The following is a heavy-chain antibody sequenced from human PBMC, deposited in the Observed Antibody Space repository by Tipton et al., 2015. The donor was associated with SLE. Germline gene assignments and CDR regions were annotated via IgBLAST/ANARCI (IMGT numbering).Heavy chain of an antibody. Sequence: TLSLTCTVSGGSISSGDYYWSWIRQPPGKGLEWIGYIYYSGSTYYNPSLKSRVTISVDTSKNQFSLKLSSVTAADTAVYYCARGRQGRTRYYYGMDVWGQGTTVTVSS. V-gene: IGHV4-30-4*08. CDR1: GGSISSGDYY. CDR2: IYYSGST. D-gene: IGHD3-10*01. CDR3: ARGRQGRTRYYYGMDV. J-gene: IGHJ6*02.